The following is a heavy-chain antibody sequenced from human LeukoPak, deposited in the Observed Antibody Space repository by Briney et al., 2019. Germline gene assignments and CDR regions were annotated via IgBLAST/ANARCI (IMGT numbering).Heavy chain of an antibody. Sequence: PSGTLSLTCAVYGGSFSGYYWSWIRQPPGKGLEWIGEINHSGSTNYNPSLKSRVTISVDTSKNQFSLKLSSVTAADTAVYYCATCRDGSTGGCDYWGQGTLVTVSS. V-gene: IGHV4-34*01. CDR3: ATCRDGSTGGCDY. D-gene: IGHD5-24*01. J-gene: IGHJ4*02. CDR1: GGSFSGYY. CDR2: INHSGST.